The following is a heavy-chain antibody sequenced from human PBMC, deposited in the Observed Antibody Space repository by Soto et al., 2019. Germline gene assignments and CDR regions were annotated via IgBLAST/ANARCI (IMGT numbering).Heavy chain of an antibody. D-gene: IGHD6-19*01. CDR1: GGSISSYY. CDR3: ATGYSCGWEGDYYYYYMDV. V-gene: IGHV4-59*08. Sequence: SETLSLTCTVSGGSISSYYWSWIRQPPGKGLEWIGYIYYSGSTNYNPSLKSRVTISVDTSKNQFSLKLSSVTAADTAVYYCATGYSCGWEGDYYYYYMDVWGKGTAVTVS. CDR2: IYYSGST. J-gene: IGHJ6*03.